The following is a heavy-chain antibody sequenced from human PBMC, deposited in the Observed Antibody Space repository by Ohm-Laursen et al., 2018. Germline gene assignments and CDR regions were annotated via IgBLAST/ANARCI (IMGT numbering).Heavy chain of an antibody. Sequence: PSQTLSLTCTVSGGSISSYYWSWIRQSPGKGLEWIGYIYYSGSTNYNPSLKSRVTISVDTSKNQFSLKLSSVTAADTAVYYCARGIAVAATVFGYWGQGTLVTVSS. V-gene: IGHV4-59*01. D-gene: IGHD6-19*01. CDR3: ARGIAVAATVFGY. CDR2: IYYSGST. J-gene: IGHJ4*02. CDR1: GGSISSYY.